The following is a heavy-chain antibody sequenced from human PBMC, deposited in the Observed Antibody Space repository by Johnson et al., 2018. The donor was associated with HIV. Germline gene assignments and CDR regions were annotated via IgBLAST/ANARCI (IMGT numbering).Heavy chain of an antibody. CDR2: ISGGGSAI. CDR3: ARDRVGATAFDI. Sequence: QVQLVESGGGLVKPGGSLRLSCAVSGFTFSDYYTSWIRQAPGKGLEWISYISGGGSAIYYADSVKGRFTISMDNAKNSLYLQMNSLRAEDTAVYYCARDRVGATAFDIWGQGTLVTVSS. J-gene: IGHJ3*02. D-gene: IGHD1-26*01. V-gene: IGHV3-11*04. CDR1: GFTFSDYY.